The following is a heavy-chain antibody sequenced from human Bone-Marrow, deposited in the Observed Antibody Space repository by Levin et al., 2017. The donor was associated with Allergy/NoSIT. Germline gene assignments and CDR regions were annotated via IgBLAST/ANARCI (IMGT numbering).Heavy chain of an antibody. CDR1: GDSISTSRYY. V-gene: IGHV4-39*01. D-gene: IGHD1-26*01. J-gene: IGHJ3*02. CDR3: ARPSTAGATRGAFNI. Sequence: SQTLSLTCNVSGDSISTSRYYWGWVRQPPGKGLEWVGSTSYTGSTYYNPSLKSRVTISVDTSKNQFSLNLGSATAADTAVYYCARPSTAGATRGAFNIWGQGTMVTVS. CDR2: TSYTGST.